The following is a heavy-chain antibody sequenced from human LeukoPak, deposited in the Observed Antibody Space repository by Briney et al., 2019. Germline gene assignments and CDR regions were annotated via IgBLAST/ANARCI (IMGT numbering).Heavy chain of an antibody. CDR1: YTLTXXX. CDR2: FDPEDGET. CDR3: ATDRCSGGSCYQDGFDY. D-gene: IGHD2-15*01. Sequence: YTLTXXXMHWXXQAPGKGLEWMGGFDPEDGETIYAQKFQGRVTMTEDTSTDTAYMELSSLRSEDTAVYYCATDRCSGGSCYQDGFDYWGQGTLVTVSS. V-gene: IGHV1-24*01. J-gene: IGHJ4*02.